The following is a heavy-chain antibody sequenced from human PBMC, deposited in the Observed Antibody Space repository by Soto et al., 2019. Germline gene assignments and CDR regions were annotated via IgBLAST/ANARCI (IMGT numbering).Heavy chain of an antibody. D-gene: IGHD2-21*01. CDR1: GFTCRNFV. J-gene: IGHJ4*02. CDR3: AQDRGWGVVSPSHDS. CDR2: IRATGGQT. V-gene: IGHV3-23*01. Sequence: EVQLLESGGGVVQPGGSLRLSCAASGFTCRNFVMSWVRQAPGKGLEWVSAIRATGGQTFYADSVKGRFTISRDNSKNMLYLQIDSLRDEDTALYFCAQDRGWGVVSPSHDSWGQGTLVTVS.